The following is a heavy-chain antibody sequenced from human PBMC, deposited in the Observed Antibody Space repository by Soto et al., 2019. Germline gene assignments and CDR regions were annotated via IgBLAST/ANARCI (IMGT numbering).Heavy chain of an antibody. CDR3: ARLGGITGYSSAWYKFEH. D-gene: IGHD6-19*01. CDR2: IYYSGST. V-gene: IGHV4-39*01. CDR1: GGSVSSSSSY. J-gene: IGHJ4*02. Sequence: PSETLSLTCAVSGGSVSSSSSYWGWIRQPPGKGLEWIGNIYYSGSTYYNPSLKSRVTISVDTSKNQFSLKLSSVTAVDTAVYYCARLGGITGYSSAWYKFEHWGQGTLVTVSS.